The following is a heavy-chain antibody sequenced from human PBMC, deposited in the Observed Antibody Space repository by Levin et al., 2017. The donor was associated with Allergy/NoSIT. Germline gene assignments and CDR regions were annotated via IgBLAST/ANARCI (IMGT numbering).Heavy chain of an antibody. CDR3: ARVGGPKGGSYMYYYYYGMDV. D-gene: IGHD1-26*01. V-gene: IGHV3-33*01. J-gene: IGHJ6*02. Sequence: GGSLRLSCAASGFTFSSYGMHWVRQAPGKGLEWVAVIWYDGSNKYYADSVKGRFTISRDNSKNTLYLQMNSLRAEDTAVYYCARVGGPKGGSYMYYYYYGMDVWGQGTTVTVSS. CDR2: IWYDGSNK. CDR1: GFTFSSYG.